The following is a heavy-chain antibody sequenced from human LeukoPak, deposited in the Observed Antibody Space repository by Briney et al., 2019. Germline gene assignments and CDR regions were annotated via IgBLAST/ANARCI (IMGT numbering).Heavy chain of an antibody. CDR2: IYYSGST. CDR3: ARGTIISYYFDY. D-gene: IGHD3-3*02. V-gene: IGHV4-31*03. J-gene: IGHJ4*02. CDR1: GGSISSGGYY. Sequence: SQTLSLTCTVSGGSISSGGYYWSWIRQHPGEGLEWIGYIYYSGSTYYNPSLKSRVTISVDTSKNQFSLKLSSVTAADTAVYYCARGTIISYYFDYWGQGTLVTVSS.